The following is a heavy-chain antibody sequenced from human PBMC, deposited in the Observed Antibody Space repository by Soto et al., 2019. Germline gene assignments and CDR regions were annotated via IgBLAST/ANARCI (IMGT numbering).Heavy chain of an antibody. Sequence: QVQLVQSGAEVKKPGASVKVSCKASGYTFTTYAMHWVRQAPGQRLGWMGWINAGNGNTKYSQKCQGRVTITRDTSASTAYMERSSLRSEDTAVYYCARDLTTVTHPFDYWGQGTLVTVSS. CDR3: ARDLTTVTHPFDY. J-gene: IGHJ4*02. CDR2: INAGNGNT. CDR1: GYTFTTYA. D-gene: IGHD4-17*01. V-gene: IGHV1-3*01.